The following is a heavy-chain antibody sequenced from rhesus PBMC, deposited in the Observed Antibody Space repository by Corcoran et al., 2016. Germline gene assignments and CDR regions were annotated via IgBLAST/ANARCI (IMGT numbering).Heavy chain of an antibody. Sequence: QVQLQESGPGVVKPSETLSLTCAVSGGSISDSYRWSWIRQPPGKGLEWIGYIYGSSTSTNYNPSLKSRVTISKDTSKNQFSLKLSSVTAADTAVDYCARACTGSGCYSYVGFDYWGQGVLVTVSS. J-gene: IGHJ4*01. CDR1: GGSISDSYR. D-gene: IGHD2-21*01. V-gene: IGHV4S10*01. CDR3: ARACTGSGCYSYVGFDY. CDR2: IYGSSTST.